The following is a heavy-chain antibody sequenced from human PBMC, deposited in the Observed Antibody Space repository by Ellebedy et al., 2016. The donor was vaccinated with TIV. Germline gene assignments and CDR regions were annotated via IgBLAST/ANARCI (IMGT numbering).Heavy chain of an antibody. J-gene: IGHJ4*02. CDR3: ARITLLLGSLGVLDY. V-gene: IGHV2-70*11. CDR1: GFSLSTSGMC. Sequence: SDPTLVKPTQTLTLTCTFSGFSLSTSGMCVTWIRQPPGKALEWLARIDWDDDKYYSTSLKTRLTISKDTSKNQVVLTMTNTDPVDTATYYCARITLLLGSLGVLDYWGQGTLVTVSS. D-gene: IGHD2-21*02. CDR2: IDWDDDK.